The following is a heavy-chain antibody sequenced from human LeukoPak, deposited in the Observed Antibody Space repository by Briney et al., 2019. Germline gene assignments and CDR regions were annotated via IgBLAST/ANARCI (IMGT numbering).Heavy chain of an antibody. Sequence: SETLSLTCTVSGGSISSYYWSWIRQPPGKGLEWIGYIYYSGSTNYNPSLKSRVTISVDTSKNQFSLKLSSVTAADTAVYYCARQGDIYYDSSGYYSQFFDYWGQGTLVTVSS. CDR3: ARQGDIYYDSSGYYSQFFDY. CDR2: IYYSGST. V-gene: IGHV4-59*08. D-gene: IGHD3-22*01. J-gene: IGHJ4*02. CDR1: GGSISSYY.